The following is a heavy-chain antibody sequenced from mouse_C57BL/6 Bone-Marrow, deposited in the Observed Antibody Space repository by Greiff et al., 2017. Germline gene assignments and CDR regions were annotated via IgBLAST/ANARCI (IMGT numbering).Heavy chain of an antibody. CDR2: LSYDGSN. CDR3: ARYHYYGRPCWYFDV. Sequence: DVHLVESGPGLVKPSQSLSLTCSVPGYSITSGYYWNWIRQFPGNKLEWMGYLSYDGSNNYNPSLKNRISIPRDTSKNQFFLKLNAVTTEDTAKYYGARYHYYGRPCWYFDVWGTGTTVTVSS. CDR1: GYSITSGYY. V-gene: IGHV3-6*01. J-gene: IGHJ1*03. D-gene: IGHD1-1*01.